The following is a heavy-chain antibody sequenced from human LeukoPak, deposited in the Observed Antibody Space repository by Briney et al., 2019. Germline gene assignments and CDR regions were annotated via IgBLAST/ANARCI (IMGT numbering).Heavy chain of an antibody. CDR3: ARLSPYLGSGSSAFPDDY. Sequence: SETLSLTCTVAGGSISTCRYCWGWIRQPPGKGLEWIGNFCYSGNAYYNPSLKSRVTMSVDTSKKQFSLNLTSVTAADTAVYYCARLSPYLGSGSSAFPDDYWGQGTLVTVSS. J-gene: IGHJ4*02. CDR1: GGSISTCRYC. V-gene: IGHV4-39*01. CDR2: FCYSGNA. D-gene: IGHD3-10*01.